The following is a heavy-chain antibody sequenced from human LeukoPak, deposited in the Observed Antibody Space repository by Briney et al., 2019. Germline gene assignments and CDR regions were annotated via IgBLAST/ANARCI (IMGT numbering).Heavy chain of an antibody. CDR3: AREGRDGYNKKIDY. Sequence: PGGSLRLSCAASGFTFSSYSMNWVRQAPGKGLEWVSSISSSSSYIYYADSVKGRFTISRDNAKNSLYLQMNSLRAEDTAVYYCAREGRDGYNKKIDYWGQGTLVTVSS. V-gene: IGHV3-21*01. CDR2: ISSSSSYI. J-gene: IGHJ4*02. CDR1: GFTFSSYS. D-gene: IGHD5-24*01.